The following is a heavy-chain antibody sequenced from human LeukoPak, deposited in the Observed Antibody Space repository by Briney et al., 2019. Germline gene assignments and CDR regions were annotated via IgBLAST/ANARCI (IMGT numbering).Heavy chain of an antibody. CDR2: IYYSGST. Sequence: PSETLSLTCTVSGGSISSYYWSWIRQPPGKGLEWIGYIYYSGSTNYNPSLKSRVTISVDTSKNQFSLKLSSVTAADTAVYYCARDRGSGSYHLDAFDIWGQGTMVTVSS. V-gene: IGHV4-59*01. J-gene: IGHJ3*02. CDR3: ARDRGSGSYHLDAFDI. D-gene: IGHD3-10*01. CDR1: GGSISSYY.